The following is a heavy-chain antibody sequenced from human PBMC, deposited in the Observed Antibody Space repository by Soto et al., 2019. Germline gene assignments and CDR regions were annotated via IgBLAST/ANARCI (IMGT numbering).Heavy chain of an antibody. Sequence: EVQLVESGGGLVQPGGSLRLSCAASGFTFSNYAVTWVRQAPGKGLEWVSTISGSGCSTYYADSVKGRFTISRDNSKNTLYLQMNSLRAEDTAVYYCARDQGSSWYEIDYGGQGTLVTVSS. D-gene: IGHD6-13*01. V-gene: IGHV3-23*04. CDR1: GFTFSNYA. CDR3: ARDQGSSWYEIDY. CDR2: ISGSGCST. J-gene: IGHJ4*02.